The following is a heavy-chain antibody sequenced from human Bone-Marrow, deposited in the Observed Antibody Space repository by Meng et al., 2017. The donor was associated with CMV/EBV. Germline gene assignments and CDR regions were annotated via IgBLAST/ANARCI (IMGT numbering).Heavy chain of an antibody. CDR3: ARGGPDIVVVPAARGNFDY. V-gene: IGHV1-8*01. Sequence: ASVKVSCKASGYTFSSYDINWVRQATGQGPEWMGWMNPNSGNTGYAQKFQGRVTLTRNTSISTAYMELSDLRSEDTAVYYCARGGPDIVVVPAARGNFDYWGQGTLVTVSS. J-gene: IGHJ4*02. CDR2: MNPNSGNT. D-gene: IGHD2-2*01. CDR1: GYTFSSYD.